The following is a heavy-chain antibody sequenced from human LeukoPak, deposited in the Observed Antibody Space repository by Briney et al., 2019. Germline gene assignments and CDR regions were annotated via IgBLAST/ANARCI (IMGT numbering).Heavy chain of an antibody. Sequence: GGSLRLSCAASGFTFSNAWMSWVRQAPGKGLEWVGRIKSKTDGGTTDYAAPVKGRFTISRDDSKNTLYLQMNSLKTEDTAVYYCTTGDWGYYYDSCGYYYGDYWGQGTLVTVSS. J-gene: IGHJ4*02. CDR2: IKSKTDGGTT. D-gene: IGHD3-22*01. CDR3: TTGDWGYYYDSCGYYYGDY. V-gene: IGHV3-15*01. CDR1: GFTFSNAW.